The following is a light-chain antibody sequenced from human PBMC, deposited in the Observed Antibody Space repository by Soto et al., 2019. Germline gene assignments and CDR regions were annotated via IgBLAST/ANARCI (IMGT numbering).Light chain of an antibody. V-gene: IGLV2-18*02. CDR1: SSDVGSYNR. J-gene: IGLJ1*01. CDR2: EVS. Sequence: QSALTQPPSVSGSPGQSVTISCTGTSSDVGSYNRVSWYQQPPGTAPKLMIYEVSNRLSGVPDRFSGSKSGNTASLTISGLQAEDEADYYCNSYTSTNTYVFGTGTKVTVL. CDR3: NSYTSTNTYV.